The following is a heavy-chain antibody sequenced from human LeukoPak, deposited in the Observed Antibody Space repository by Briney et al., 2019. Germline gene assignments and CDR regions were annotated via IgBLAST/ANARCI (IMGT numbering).Heavy chain of an antibody. CDR3: ARVKTGYYYSYYYGMDV. CDR1: GGSFSGYY. J-gene: IGHJ6*02. V-gene: IGHV4-34*01. Sequence: PSETLSLTCAVYGGSFSGYYWSWIRQPPGKGLEWIGEINHSGSTNYNPSLKSRVTISVDTSKNQFSLKLSSVTAADTAVYYCARVKTGYYYSYYYGMDVWGQGTTVTVSS. CDR2: INHSGST. D-gene: IGHD3-9*01.